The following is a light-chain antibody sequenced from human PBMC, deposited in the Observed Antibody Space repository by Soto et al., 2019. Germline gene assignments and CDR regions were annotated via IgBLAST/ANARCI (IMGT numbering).Light chain of an antibody. CDR2: GNY. Sequence: QAVVTQAPSVSGAPGQRVTISCTGSSSNIGAGYDVHWYQQLPGTAPKLLIYGNYNRPSGVRDRFSGSKSGTSASLAITGLQAEDEADYYCQSYDSTLSGYVFGTGTKVTVL. CDR1: SSNIGAGYD. CDR3: QSYDSTLSGYV. J-gene: IGLJ1*01. V-gene: IGLV1-40*01.